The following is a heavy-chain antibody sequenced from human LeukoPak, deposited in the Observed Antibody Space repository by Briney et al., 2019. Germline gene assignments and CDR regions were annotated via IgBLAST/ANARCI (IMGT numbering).Heavy chain of an antibody. D-gene: IGHD1-14*01. V-gene: IGHV3-7*01. CDR2: IKQDGSEK. CDR3: ARNQRRLDY. Sequence: GGSLRLSCAASGFTFSSYWMSWVRQAPGKGLELVANIKQDGSEKYYADSVKGRFTISRDNANNSLYLQMNSLRAEDTAVYYCARNQRRLDYWGQGTLVTVSS. CDR1: GFTFSSYW. J-gene: IGHJ4*02.